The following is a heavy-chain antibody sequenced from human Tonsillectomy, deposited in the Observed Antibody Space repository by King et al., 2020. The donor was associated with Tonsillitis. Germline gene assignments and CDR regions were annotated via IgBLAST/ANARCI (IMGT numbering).Heavy chain of an antibody. V-gene: IGHV1-69*01. CDR1: GGTFKNYG. D-gene: IGHD6-13*01. CDR2: IIPFFGTA. CDR3: ARDPGSSRFGYFDY. Sequence: QVQLVESGAEVKKPGSSVKVSCKASGGTFKNYGISWVRQAPGQGLEWMGGIIPFFGTANYAQKFQGRVTITADESTRTAYMELSSLRSEDTAVYYCARDPGSSRFGYFDYWGQGTLVTVSS. J-gene: IGHJ4*02.